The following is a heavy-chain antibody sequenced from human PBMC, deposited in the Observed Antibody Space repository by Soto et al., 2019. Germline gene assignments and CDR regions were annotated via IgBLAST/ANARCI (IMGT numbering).Heavy chain of an antibody. CDR1: GGTFSSYA. J-gene: IGHJ6*02. Sequence: QVQLVQSGAEVKKPGSSVKVSCKASGGTFSSYAISWVRQAPGQGLEWMGGIIPIFGTANYAQKFQGRVTITADESTSTAYMELSSLRSEDTAVYYCARAIPLTGTPQRRYYYGMDVWGQGTTVTVSS. CDR2: IIPIFGTA. V-gene: IGHV1-69*01. CDR3: ARAIPLTGTPQRRYYYGMDV. D-gene: IGHD1-20*01.